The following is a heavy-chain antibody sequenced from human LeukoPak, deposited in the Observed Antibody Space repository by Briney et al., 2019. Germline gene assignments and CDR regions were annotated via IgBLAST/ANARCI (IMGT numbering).Heavy chain of an antibody. V-gene: IGHV1-2*02. CDR1: GYTFTVYY. J-gene: IGHJ4*02. CDR2: INPNTGGT. Sequence: ASVKVSCKASGYTFTVYYMHWVRQAPGQGLEWMGWINPNTGGTNYAQKFQDRVTMTRDTSISTDYMELSRLRYDDTAVYYCARSPDILTGENFDYWGQGTLVTVSS. D-gene: IGHD3-9*01. CDR3: ARSPDILTGENFDY.